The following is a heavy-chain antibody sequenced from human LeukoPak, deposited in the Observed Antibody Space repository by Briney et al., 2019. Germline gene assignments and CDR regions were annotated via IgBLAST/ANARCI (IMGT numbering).Heavy chain of an antibody. D-gene: IGHD6-6*01. Sequence: GGSLRLSCVASGFTFSSYWMHWVRQTPGKGLVWVSHINNDGSSTTYADSVKGRFTISRDNAKNTLYLQMNSLRAEDTAVYYCARTGIPDRPTVWFDPRGQGTLVTVSS. CDR1: GFTFSSYW. J-gene: IGHJ5*02. V-gene: IGHV3-74*01. CDR2: INNDGSST. CDR3: ARTGIPDRPTVWFDP.